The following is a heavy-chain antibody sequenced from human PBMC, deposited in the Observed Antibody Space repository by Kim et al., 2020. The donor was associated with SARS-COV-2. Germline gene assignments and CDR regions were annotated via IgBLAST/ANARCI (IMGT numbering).Heavy chain of an antibody. Sequence: GGSLRLSCAASGFTFNSYAMSWVRQAPGKGLEWVSGIRDSGGSTKYADSVKGRFSISRDNSKNTLYLQMDSLRAEDTAVYYCAKVTSGSSGWFEYFQHWGQGTLVTASS. CDR3: AKVTSGSSGWFEYFQH. D-gene: IGHD6-19*01. V-gene: IGHV3-23*01. CDR2: IRDSGGST. CDR1: GFTFNSYA. J-gene: IGHJ1*01.